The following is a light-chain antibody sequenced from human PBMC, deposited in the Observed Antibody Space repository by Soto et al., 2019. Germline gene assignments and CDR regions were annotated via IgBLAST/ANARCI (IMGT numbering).Light chain of an antibody. Sequence: KQSPATLSLSPGKIATLSCRASQSVSSYLSWYQQRPGRASRLLINDASRRAPGITDRFSGSGSGADFTLTISCLEPEDFAVYYCPQRSSWPIPFAKGTRLAI. CDR3: PQRSSWPIP. CDR2: DAS. J-gene: IGKJ5*01. V-gene: IGKV3-11*01. CDR1: QSVSSY.